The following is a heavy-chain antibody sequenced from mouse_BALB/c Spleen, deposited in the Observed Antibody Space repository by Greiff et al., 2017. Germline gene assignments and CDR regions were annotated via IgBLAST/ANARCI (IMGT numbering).Heavy chain of an antibody. J-gene: IGHJ3*01. CDR3: ARDVWD. Sequence: EVKLMESGGGLVKPGGSLKLSCAASGFTFSDYYMYWVRQTPEKRLEWVATISDGGSYTYYPDSVKGRFTISRDNAKNNLYLQLSSLKSEDTAMYYCARDVWDWGQGTLVTVSA. V-gene: IGHV5-4*02. CDR1: GFTFSDYY. CDR2: ISDGGSYT. D-gene: IGHD4-1*01.